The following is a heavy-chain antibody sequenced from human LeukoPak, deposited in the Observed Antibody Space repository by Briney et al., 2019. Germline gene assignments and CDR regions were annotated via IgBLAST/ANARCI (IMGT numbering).Heavy chain of an antibody. CDR1: GFTFSSYA. CDR3: VRPSNPPH. J-gene: IGHJ4*02. CDR2: ISYDGSNK. V-gene: IGHV3-30-3*01. Sequence: PGGSLRLSCAASGFTFSSYAMHWVRQALGKGLEWVAVISYDGSNKYYADSVKGRFTISRDNSKNTLYLQMNSLGAEDTAIYYCVRPSNPPHWGQGTLVTVSS.